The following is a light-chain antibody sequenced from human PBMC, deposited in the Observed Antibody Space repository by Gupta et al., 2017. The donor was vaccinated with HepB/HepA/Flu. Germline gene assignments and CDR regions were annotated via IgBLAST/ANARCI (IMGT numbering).Light chain of an antibody. CDR1: QSIVSSYGDTH. CDR3: MQYTHWPHT. J-gene: IGKJ2*01. Sequence: DVVMTQSPLSLPVTLGQPASISCRSSQSIVSSYGDTHLSWFQQRPGQSPRRLISIVSNRDSGVPDRFSGSGSGSDFTLRISRVEAEDVAVYYCMQYTHWPHTFGQGTKLDIK. V-gene: IGKV2-30*01. CDR2: IVS.